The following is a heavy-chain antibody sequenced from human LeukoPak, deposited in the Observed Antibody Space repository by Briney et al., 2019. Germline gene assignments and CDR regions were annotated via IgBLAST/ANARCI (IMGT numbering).Heavy chain of an antibody. CDR1: GFTLSSYA. D-gene: IGHD6-19*01. J-gene: IGHJ6*02. CDR2: TSGSGGST. Sequence: GGSLRLSCAASGFTLSSYAMSWVRQAPGKGLEWVPATSGSGGSTYYADSVKGRFTISRDNSKSTLYLQTNSLRAEDTAVYYCAKGRLSGVVVAGYGMDVWGQGTTITVSS. CDR3: AKGRLSGVVVAGYGMDV. V-gene: IGHV3-23*01.